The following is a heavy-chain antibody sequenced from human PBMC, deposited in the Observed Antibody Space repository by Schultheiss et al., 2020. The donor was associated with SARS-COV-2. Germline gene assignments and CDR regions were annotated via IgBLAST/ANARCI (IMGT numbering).Heavy chain of an antibody. CDR2: IYYSGTT. V-gene: IGHV4-61*01. CDR1: GGSVKSISSY. CDR3: ARRSLYSSSWYNYYFDY. J-gene: IGHJ4*02. Sequence: SETLSLTCSVSGGSVKSISSYWSWLRRPPGKGLEWIGYIYYSGTTKYSPSLESRVSISIDTSKNQFSLVLSSVTAADTAVYYCARRSLYSSSWYNYYFDYWGQGTLVTVSS. D-gene: IGHD6-13*01.